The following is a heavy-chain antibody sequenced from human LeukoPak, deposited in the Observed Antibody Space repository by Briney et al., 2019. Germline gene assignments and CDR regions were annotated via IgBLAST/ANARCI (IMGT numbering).Heavy chain of an antibody. CDR3: ASQSGYSSGWYDY. CDR1: GDSISSGDYY. J-gene: IGHJ4*02. CDR2: ISSSGST. V-gene: IGHV4-61*02. D-gene: IGHD6-19*01. Sequence: PSETLSLTCTVSGDSISSGDYYWSWIRQPAGKGLEWIGRISSSGSTNYNPSLKSRVTISIDTSKKQFSLKLSSVTAADTAVYYCASQSGYSSGWYDYWGQGTLVTVSS.